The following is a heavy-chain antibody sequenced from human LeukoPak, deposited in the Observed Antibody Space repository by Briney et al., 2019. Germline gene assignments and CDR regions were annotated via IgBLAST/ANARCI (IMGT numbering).Heavy chain of an antibody. V-gene: IGHV1-8*01. D-gene: IGHD4-17*01. CDR3: ARGDTTVTIDSGLGY. Sequence: ASVKVSCKASGYTFTSYDINWVRQATGQGLEWMGWMNPNSGNTGYAQKFQGRVTMTRNTSISTAYMELSRLRSDDTAVYYCARGDTTVTIDSGLGYWGQGTLVTVSS. J-gene: IGHJ4*02. CDR2: MNPNSGNT. CDR1: GYTFTSYD.